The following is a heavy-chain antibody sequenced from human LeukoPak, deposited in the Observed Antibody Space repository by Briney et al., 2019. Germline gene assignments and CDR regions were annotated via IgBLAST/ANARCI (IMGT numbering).Heavy chain of an antibody. CDR2: INPNTGDT. D-gene: IGHD5-24*01. CDR3: SRREEDY. Sequence: ASVNVSCKASAYTFTAYYIHWVRQAPGQGLEWMGRINPNTGDTNYAQKFQGRVTMTRDTSISTAYMELSRLRSDDTAVYYCSRREEDYWGQGTLVTVSS. CDR1: AYTFTAYY. V-gene: IGHV1-2*06. J-gene: IGHJ4*02.